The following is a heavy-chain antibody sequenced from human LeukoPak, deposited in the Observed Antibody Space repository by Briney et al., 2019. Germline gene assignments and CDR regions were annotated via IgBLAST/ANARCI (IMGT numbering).Heavy chain of an antibody. V-gene: IGHV4-30-4*08. Sequence: SETLSLTCTVSGGPISSGDYYWSWIRQPPGKGLEWIGYIYYSGSTYYNPSLKSRVTISVDTSKNRFSLKLSSVTAADTAVYYCARAGSELRFLEWLAVDPWGQGTLVTVSS. D-gene: IGHD3-3*01. CDR2: IYYSGST. J-gene: IGHJ5*02. CDR3: ARAGSELRFLEWLAVDP. CDR1: GGPISSGDYY.